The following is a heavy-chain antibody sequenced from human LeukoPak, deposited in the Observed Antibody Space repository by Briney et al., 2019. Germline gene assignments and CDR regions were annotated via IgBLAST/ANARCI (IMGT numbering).Heavy chain of an antibody. J-gene: IGHJ5*02. CDR3: AREEVVRVRGVHWFDP. V-gene: IGHV4-38-2*02. CDR1: GYSISSGYY. CDR2: IYHSGST. Sequence: SETLSLTCTVSGYSISSGYYWGWIRQPPGKGLEWIGSIYHSGSTYYNPSLKSRVTISVDTSKNQFSLKLSSVTAADTAVYYCAREEVVRVRGVHWFDPWGQGTLVTVSS. D-gene: IGHD3-10*01.